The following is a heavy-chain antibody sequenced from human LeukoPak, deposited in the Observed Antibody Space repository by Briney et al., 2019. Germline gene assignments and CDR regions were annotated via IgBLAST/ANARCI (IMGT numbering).Heavy chain of an antibody. V-gene: IGHV4-39*01. CDR1: GGSISSSSDY. CDR3: VRIAADHPKNYFHYGMDV. Sequence: SETLSLTCTVSGGSISSSSDYWGWVRQPPGGGLEWIGRIHYTGITYYNPTLESRLTISVDTSKNQFSLKLSSVTAADTAVFYCVRIAADHPKNYFHYGMDVWGQGTTVTVSS. D-gene: IGHD6-25*01. J-gene: IGHJ6*02. CDR2: IHYTGIT.